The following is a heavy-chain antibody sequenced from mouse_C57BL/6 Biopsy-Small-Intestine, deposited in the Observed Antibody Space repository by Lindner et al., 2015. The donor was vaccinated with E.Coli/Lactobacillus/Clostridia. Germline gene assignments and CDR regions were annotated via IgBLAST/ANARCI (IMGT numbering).Heavy chain of an antibody. CDR3: ARRFGKLVTTIEKWFDA. V-gene: IGHV14-4*02. Sequence: SVKVSCKASGYTFINYGIAWVRQAPGQGLEWMGWISVLSGEADYAQKFQGRVTMTTDTLTKTAYMEMRSLRSDDTAVYYCARRFGKLVTTIEKWFDAWGQGTMVTVS. D-gene: IGHD1-1*01. CDR2: ISVLSGEA. J-gene: IGHJ3*01. CDR1: GYTFINYG.